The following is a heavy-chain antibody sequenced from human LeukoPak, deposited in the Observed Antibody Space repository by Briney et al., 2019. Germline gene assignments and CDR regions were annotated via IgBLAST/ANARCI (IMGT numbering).Heavy chain of an antibody. CDR3: ARATTTKYSSSQGAFDI. V-gene: IGHV4-59*01. CDR2: IYYSGST. CDR1: GGSISSYY. Sequence: PSETLSLTCTVSGGSISSYYWSWIRQPPGKGLEWIGYIYYSGSTNYNPSLKSRVTISVDTSKNQFSLRLSSVTAADTAVYYCARATTTKYSSSQGAFDIWGQGTMVTVSS. D-gene: IGHD6-13*01. J-gene: IGHJ3*02.